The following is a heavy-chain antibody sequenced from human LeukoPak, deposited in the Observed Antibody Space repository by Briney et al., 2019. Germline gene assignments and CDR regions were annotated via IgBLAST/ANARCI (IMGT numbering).Heavy chain of an antibody. Sequence: GASVKVSCKASGYTFTSYYMHWVRQAPGQGLEWMGIINPSGGSTSYAQKFQGRVTMTRDMSTSTVYMELSSLRSEDTAVYHCARGRSSMVREINFDYWGQGTLVTVSS. J-gene: IGHJ4*02. CDR1: GYTFTSYY. V-gene: IGHV1-46*01. D-gene: IGHD3-10*01. CDR2: INPSGGST. CDR3: ARGRSSMVREINFDY.